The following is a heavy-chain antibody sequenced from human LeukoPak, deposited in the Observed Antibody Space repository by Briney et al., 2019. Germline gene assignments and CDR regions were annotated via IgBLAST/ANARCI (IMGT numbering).Heavy chain of an antibody. CDR3: ARDGYSSSWYPALAKNYYFDY. J-gene: IGHJ4*02. CDR2: IYYSGST. V-gene: IGHV4-39*07. Sequence: PSETLSLTCTVSGGSISSSSYYWGWTRQPPGKGLEWIGSIYYSGSTYYNPSLKSRVTISVDTSKNQFSQKLSSVTAADTAVYYSARDGYSSSWYPALAKNYYFDYWGQGTLVTVSS. CDR1: GGSISSSSYY. D-gene: IGHD6-13*01.